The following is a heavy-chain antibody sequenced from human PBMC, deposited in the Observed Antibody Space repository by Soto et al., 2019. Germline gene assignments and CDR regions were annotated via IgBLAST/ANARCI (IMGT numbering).Heavy chain of an antibody. CDR3: SNLVYSSGLSADY. CDR2: ISYDGTNK. J-gene: IGHJ4*02. Sequence: GGSLRLSCAASGFSIGGYGMHWVRQAPGKGLEWVALISYDGTNKFYADSVKGRFTITRDNSKNTLYLQMNSLRAEDTASYYCSNLVYSSGLSADYWGQGTLVTVSS. V-gene: IGHV3-30*18. D-gene: IGHD6-19*01. CDR1: GFSIGGYG.